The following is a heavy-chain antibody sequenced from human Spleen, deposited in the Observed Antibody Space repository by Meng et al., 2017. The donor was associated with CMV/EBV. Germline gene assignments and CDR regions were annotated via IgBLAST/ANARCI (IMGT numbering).Heavy chain of an antibody. V-gene: IGHV4-31*02. Sequence: SCTVSGGSISSGGYYWSWIRQHPGKGLEWIGYIYYSGSTYYNPSLKSRVTISVDTSKNQFSLKLSSVTAADTAVYYCARVGRYSADFDYWGQGTLVTVSS. J-gene: IGHJ4*02. CDR1: GGSISSGGYY. CDR3: ARVGRYSADFDY. D-gene: IGHD5-18*01. CDR2: IYYSGST.